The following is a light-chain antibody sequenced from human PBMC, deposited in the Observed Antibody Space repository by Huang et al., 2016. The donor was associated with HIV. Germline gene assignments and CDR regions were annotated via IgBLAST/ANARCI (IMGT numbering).Light chain of an antibody. J-gene: IGKJ2*01. V-gene: IGKV1-8*01. CDR1: QGISSY. Sequence: AIRMTQSPSSLSASTGDRVTITCRASQGISSYLAWYQQKPGKAPKLLIYAASTLHSGVPSRFSGSGFVTDFTLTISSLQSEDLGSYHCQQYYTYPHSFGQGTKLEI. CDR3: QQYYTYPHS. CDR2: AAS.